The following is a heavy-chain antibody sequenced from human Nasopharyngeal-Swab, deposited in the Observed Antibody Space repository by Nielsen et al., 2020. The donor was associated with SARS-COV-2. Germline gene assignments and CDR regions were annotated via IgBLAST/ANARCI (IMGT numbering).Heavy chain of an antibody. Sequence: GESLKISCAASGFTFSSYGMHWVRQAPGKGLEWVAVIWYDGSNKYYADSVKGRFTISRGNSKNTLYLQMNSLGAEDTAVYYCARRFDYGDPLDYWGQGTLVTVSS. CDR2: IWYDGSNK. V-gene: IGHV3-33*01. D-gene: IGHD4-17*01. CDR1: GFTFSSYG. CDR3: ARRFDYGDPLDY. J-gene: IGHJ4*02.